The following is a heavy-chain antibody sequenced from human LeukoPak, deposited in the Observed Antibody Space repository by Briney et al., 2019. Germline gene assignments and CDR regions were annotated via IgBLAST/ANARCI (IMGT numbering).Heavy chain of an antibody. CDR2: ISWNSGSI. Sequence: GGSLRLSCAASGFTFSSYSMNWVRQAPGKGLEWVSGISWNSGSIGYADSVKGRFTISRDNAKNSLYLQMNSLRAEDTAVYYCAKGVKYSSSSEGDYWGQGTLVTVSS. CDR1: GFTFSSYS. J-gene: IGHJ4*02. V-gene: IGHV3-48*04. CDR3: AKGVKYSSSSEGDY. D-gene: IGHD6-6*01.